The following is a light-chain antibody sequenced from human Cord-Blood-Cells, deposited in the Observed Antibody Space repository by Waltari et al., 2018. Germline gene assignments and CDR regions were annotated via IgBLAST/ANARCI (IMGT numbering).Light chain of an antibody. J-gene: IGKJ1*01. CDR1: QSISSY. CDR2: AAS. Sequence: DIQMTQSPSSLSASVGDRVTITCRASQSISSYLNWYQQKPGKAPKRLIYAASSLQSGVPSRFSGRGSGTDFTLTISSLQPEDFATYYCQLSYSTPPWTFGQGTKVEIK. CDR3: QLSYSTPPWT. V-gene: IGKV1-39*01.